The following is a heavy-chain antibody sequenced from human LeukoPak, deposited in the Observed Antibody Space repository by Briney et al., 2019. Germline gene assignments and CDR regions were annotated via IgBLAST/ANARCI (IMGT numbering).Heavy chain of an antibody. CDR2: IYYSGST. CDR3: ASFIAAAGDWYFDL. V-gene: IGHV4-31*03. Sequence: SETLSLTCTVSGGSISSGGYYWSWIRQHPGKGLEWIGYIYYSGSTYYNPSLKSRVTISVDTSKIQFSLKLSSVTAADTAVYYCASFIAAAGDWYFDLWGRGTLVTVSS. CDR1: GGSISSGGYY. D-gene: IGHD6-13*01. J-gene: IGHJ2*01.